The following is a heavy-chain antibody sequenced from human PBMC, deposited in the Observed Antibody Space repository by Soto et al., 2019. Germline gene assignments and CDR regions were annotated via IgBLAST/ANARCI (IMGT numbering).Heavy chain of an antibody. V-gene: IGHV4-4*07. CDR2: IYTSGST. J-gene: IGHJ6*02. Sequence: PSETLSLTCTVSGGSISSYYWSWIRQPAGKGLEWIGRIYTSGSTNYNPFLKSRVTMSVDTSKNQFSLKLSSVTAADTAVYYCARDNPRYCSGGSCYHYYYYGMDVWGQGTTVTVSS. D-gene: IGHD2-15*01. CDR3: ARDNPRYCSGGSCYHYYYYGMDV. CDR1: GGSISSYY.